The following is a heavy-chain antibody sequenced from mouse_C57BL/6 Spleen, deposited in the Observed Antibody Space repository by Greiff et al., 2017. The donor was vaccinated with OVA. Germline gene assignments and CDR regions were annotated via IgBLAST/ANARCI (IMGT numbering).Heavy chain of an antibody. Sequence: QVQLQQPGAELVKPGASVKLSCKASGYTFTSYWMHWVKQRPGRGLEWIGRIDPNSGGTKYNEKFKSKATLTVDKPSSTAYMQLSSLTSEDSAVYYCTRSRYDSSYGHWAYYLDYWGQGTTLTVSS. CDR2: IDPNSGGT. J-gene: IGHJ2*01. V-gene: IGHV1-72*01. D-gene: IGHD1-1*01. CDR3: TRSRYDSSYGHWAYYLDY. CDR1: GYTFTSYW.